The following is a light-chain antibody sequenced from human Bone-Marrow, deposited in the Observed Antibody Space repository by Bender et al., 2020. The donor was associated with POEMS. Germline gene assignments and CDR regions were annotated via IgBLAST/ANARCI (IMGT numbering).Light chain of an antibody. CDR1: SSNIGTNP. CDR3: AAWEDSLNGWV. V-gene: IGLV1-44*01. J-gene: IGLJ3*02. CDR2: INN. Sequence: QSVLTQPPSASGTPGQRVTISCSGSSSNIGTNPVNWYQQLPGKAPKLLIYINNQRPSGVPDRFSGSKSGTSASLAISGLQSEDEDDYYCAAWEDSLNGWVFGGGTKLTVL.